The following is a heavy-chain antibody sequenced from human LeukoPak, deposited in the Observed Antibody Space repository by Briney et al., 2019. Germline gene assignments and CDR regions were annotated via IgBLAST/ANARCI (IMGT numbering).Heavy chain of an antibody. CDR1: GGSICSYY. D-gene: IGHD1-20*01. CDR2: IYYSGST. Sequence: SETLSLTCTVSGGSICSYYWSWIRQPPGKGLEWIGYIYYSGSTNYNPSLKSRVTISVDTSKNQFSLRLSSVTAADTAVYYCARDRGLTGDYYYYGMDVWGQGTTVTVSS. J-gene: IGHJ6*02. V-gene: IGHV4-59*01. CDR3: ARDRGLTGDYYYYGMDV.